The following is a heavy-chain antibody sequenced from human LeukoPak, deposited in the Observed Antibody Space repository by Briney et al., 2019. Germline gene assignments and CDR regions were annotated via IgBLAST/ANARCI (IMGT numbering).Heavy chain of an antibody. D-gene: IGHD4-11*01. CDR1: GFTFSTHA. J-gene: IGHJ4*02. V-gene: IGHV3-23*01. Sequence: GGSLRLSCAASGFTFSTHAMAWVRPAPGKGLDWVSAISGDGGTTYYADSVKGRFTISRDNSKNTLYLQMNSLRAEDTAVYYCANQYPGWGQGTLVTVSS. CDR3: ANQYPG. CDR2: ISGDGGTT.